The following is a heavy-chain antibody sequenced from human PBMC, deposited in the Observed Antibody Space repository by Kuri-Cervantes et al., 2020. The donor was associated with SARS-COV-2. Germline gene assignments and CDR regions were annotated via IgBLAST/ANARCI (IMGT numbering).Heavy chain of an antibody. V-gene: IGHV3-30*05. J-gene: IGHJ1*01. CDR3: ARDASYSGSYGSFQH. CDR1: GFTFSSYG. CDR2: ISYDGSDK. Sequence: GESLKISCAASGFTFSSYGMSWVRQAPGKGLEWVALISYDGSDKNYADSVKGRFTISRDNSKNTLYLQMNTLKTEDTAMFYCARDASYSGSYGSFQHWGQGTVVTVSS. D-gene: IGHD1-26*01.